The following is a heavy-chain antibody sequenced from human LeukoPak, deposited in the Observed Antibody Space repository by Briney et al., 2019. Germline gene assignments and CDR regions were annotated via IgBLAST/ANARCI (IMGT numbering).Heavy chain of an antibody. D-gene: IGHD1-1*01. V-gene: IGHV3-7*01. J-gene: IGHJ4*02. CDR2: IKQDGSDK. Sequence: GGSLRLSCAVSGFTVSSNYMSWVRQAPGKGLEWLANIKQDGSDKQYVDSVKGRFAISRDNAKTSVYLQMNSLRAEDTAVYYCVSTTRSSPFDNWGQGTLVTVSS. CDR3: VSTTRSSPFDN. CDR1: GFTVSSNY.